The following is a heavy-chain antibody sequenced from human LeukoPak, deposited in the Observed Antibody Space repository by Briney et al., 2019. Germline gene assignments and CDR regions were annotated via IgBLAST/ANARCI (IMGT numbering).Heavy chain of an antibody. Sequence: GGSLRLSCAAPGFTFSSYAMSWVRQAPGKGLEWVSAISGSGGSTYYADSVKGRFTISRDNSKNTLYLQMNSLRAEDTAVYYCAKVPVVPAAPRVYYFDYWGQGTLVTVSS. CDR2: ISGSGGST. J-gene: IGHJ4*02. V-gene: IGHV3-23*01. D-gene: IGHD2-2*01. CDR1: GFTFSSYA. CDR3: AKVPVVPAAPRVYYFDY.